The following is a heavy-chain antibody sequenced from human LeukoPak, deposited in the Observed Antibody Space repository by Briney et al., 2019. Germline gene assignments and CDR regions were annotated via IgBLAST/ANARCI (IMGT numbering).Heavy chain of an antibody. CDR2: IYHSGST. Sequence: SETLSLTCAVSGYSISSGYYWGWIRQPPGKGLEWIGSIYHSGSTYYNPSLKSRDTISVDTSKNQFSLKLSSVTAADTAVYYCARDCPPYYYDSSGSRVFDYWGQGTLVTVSS. D-gene: IGHD3-22*01. J-gene: IGHJ4*02. CDR1: GYSISSGYY. CDR3: ARDCPPYYYDSSGSRVFDY. V-gene: IGHV4-38-2*02.